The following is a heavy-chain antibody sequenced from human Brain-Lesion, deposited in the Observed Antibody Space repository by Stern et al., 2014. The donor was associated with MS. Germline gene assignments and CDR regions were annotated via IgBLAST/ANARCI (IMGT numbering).Heavy chain of an antibody. CDR1: GSTVANQY. D-gene: IGHD5-12*01. J-gene: IGHJ6*02. CDR2: IYASGTT. V-gene: IGHV3-53*04. CDR3: AREGGDDDDYYGLDV. Sequence: VQLVDSGGGLLQPGGSLSLSCAPTGSTVANQYISCVRKPPGNGTECASLIYASGTTAYADSVKGRFIISRHNSENTLSLQMNSLRPEDTAVYYCAREGGDDDDYYGLDVWGPGTTVTVSS.